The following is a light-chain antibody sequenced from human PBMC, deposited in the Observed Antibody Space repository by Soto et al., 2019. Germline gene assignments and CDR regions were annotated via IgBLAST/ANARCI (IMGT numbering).Light chain of an antibody. CDR2: KAS. J-gene: IGKJ1*01. CDR3: LQDINYPWT. CDR1: QSISSW. V-gene: IGKV1-5*03. Sequence: DIQMTQSPSTLSASVGDRVTITCRASQSISSWVAWYQQKPGKGPKLLIYKASHLESGVPSRFSGSGSGTDFTLAISSLQPEDSATYYCLQDINYPWTFGQGTKVDIK.